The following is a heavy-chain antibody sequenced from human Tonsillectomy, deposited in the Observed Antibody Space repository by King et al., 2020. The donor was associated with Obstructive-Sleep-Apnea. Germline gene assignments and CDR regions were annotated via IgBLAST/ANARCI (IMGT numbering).Heavy chain of an antibody. J-gene: IGHJ3*02. CDR2: INHSGST. CDR1: GGSFSGNY. D-gene: IGHD3-9*01. V-gene: IGHV4-34*01. Sequence: VQLQQWGAGLLKPSETLSLTCAVYGGSFSGNYWSWIRQPPGKGLEWIGEINHSGSTNYNPSLTSRVTISVDTPKNQFSLKLTSVTAADTAVYYCAREGDILTGYSSNDAFDIWGQGTMVTVSS. CDR3: AREGDILTGYSSNDAFDI.